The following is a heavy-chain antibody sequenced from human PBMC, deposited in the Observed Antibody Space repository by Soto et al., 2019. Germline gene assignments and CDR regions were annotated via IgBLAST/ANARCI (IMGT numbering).Heavy chain of an antibody. J-gene: IGHJ6*03. CDR1: GFTFSSYG. V-gene: IGHV3-33*01. Sequence: QVQLVESGGGVVQPGRSLRLSCAASGFTFSSYGIHWVRQAPGKGLEWVAVTWYDGSNKDYADSVKGRFTISRDNSKNTLYLQMNSLRAEDTAVYYCAREVGTAVEDYYYYMDVWGKGTTVIVS. CDR3: AREVGTAVEDYYYYMDV. CDR2: TWYDGSNK. D-gene: IGHD6-19*01.